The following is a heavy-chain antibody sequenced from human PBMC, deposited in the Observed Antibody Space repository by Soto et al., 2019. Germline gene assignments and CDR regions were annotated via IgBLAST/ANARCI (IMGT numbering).Heavy chain of an antibody. CDR1: GFTVSSNY. CDR3: AGTAPVVRGVISA. CDR2: IYSGGST. J-gene: IGHJ5*02. D-gene: IGHD3-10*01. V-gene: IGHV3-53*04. Sequence: EVQLVESGGGLVQPGGSLRLSCEASGFTVSSNYMSWVRQAPGKGLEWVSVIYSGGSTYYADSVKGRFTISRHNSKNTLYLQMNSLRAEDTAVYYCAGTAPVVRGVISAWGQGTLVTVSS.